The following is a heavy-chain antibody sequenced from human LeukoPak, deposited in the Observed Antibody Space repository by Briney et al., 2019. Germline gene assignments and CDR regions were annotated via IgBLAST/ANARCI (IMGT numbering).Heavy chain of an antibody. J-gene: IGHJ4*02. CDR1: GFTFSSYA. CDR2: ISYDGSNK. D-gene: IGHD1-26*01. CDR3: AKDPGRGGSYCDY. V-gene: IGHV3-30-3*01. Sequence: GGSLRLSCAASGFTFSSYAMHWVRQAPGKGLEWVAVISYDGSNKYYADSVKGRFTISRDNSKNTLYLQMNSLRAEDTAVYYCAKDPGRGGSYCDYWGQGTLVTVSS.